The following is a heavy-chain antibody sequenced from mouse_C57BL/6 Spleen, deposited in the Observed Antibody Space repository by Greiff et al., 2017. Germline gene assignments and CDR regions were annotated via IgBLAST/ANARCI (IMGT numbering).Heavy chain of an antibody. Sequence: EVKLQQSGPELVKPGASVKISCKASGYSFTGYYMNWVKQSPEKSLEWIGEINPSTGGTTYNQKFKAKATLTVDKSSSTAYMQLKSLTSEDSAVYYCARRGYGSSYEGFAYWGQGTLVTVSA. J-gene: IGHJ3*01. CDR1: GYSFTGYY. CDR2: INPSTGGT. CDR3: ARRGYGSSYEGFAY. D-gene: IGHD1-1*01. V-gene: IGHV1-42*01.